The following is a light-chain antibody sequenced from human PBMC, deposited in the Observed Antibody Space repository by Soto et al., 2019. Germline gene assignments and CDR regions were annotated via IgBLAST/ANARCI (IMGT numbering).Light chain of an antibody. CDR3: QQRSNWPPLFT. J-gene: IGKJ3*01. CDR1: QSVRSN. Sequence: EIVLTQSPATLSLSPGERATLSCRASQSVRSNLGWYQQKPGQAPRLLIYDASNRATGVPARFSGGGSETDFTLTISSLEPEDFAVYYCQQRSNWPPLFTFGPGTRVDI. CDR2: DAS. V-gene: IGKV3-11*01.